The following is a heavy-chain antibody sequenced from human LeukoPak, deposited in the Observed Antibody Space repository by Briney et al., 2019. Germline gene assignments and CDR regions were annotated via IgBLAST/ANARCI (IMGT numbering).Heavy chain of an antibody. CDR2: ISGSGGST. D-gene: IGHD5-12*01. J-gene: IGHJ5*02. V-gene: IGHV3-23*01. CDR1: GFTFSSYA. CDR3: AKDRYSGYDSLVA. Sequence: GGSLRLSCAASGFTFSSYAMNWVRQAPGKGLEWVSGISGSGGSTYYADSVKGRLTISRDNSNNTLYLQMSSLRAEDTAVYYCAKDRYSGYDSLVAWGQGTLVTVSS.